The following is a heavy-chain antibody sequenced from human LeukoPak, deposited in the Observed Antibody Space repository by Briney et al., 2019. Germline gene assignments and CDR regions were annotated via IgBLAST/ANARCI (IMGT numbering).Heavy chain of an antibody. CDR3: ARAGDTPFDY. D-gene: IGHD2-21*01. CDR1: GYTFTGYY. V-gene: IGHV1-2*04. Sequence: ASVTVSCKASGYTFTGYYMHWVRQAPGQGLEGRGWINPDSGGTNYAQNFQGWVTMTRDTSISTAYMELSRLRSDDTAVYYCARAGDTPFDYWGQGTLVTVSS. J-gene: IGHJ4*02. CDR2: INPDSGGT.